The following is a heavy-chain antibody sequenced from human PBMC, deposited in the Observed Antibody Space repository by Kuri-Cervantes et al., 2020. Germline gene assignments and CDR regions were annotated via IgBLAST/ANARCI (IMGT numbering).Heavy chain of an antibody. CDR2: IKSKSDGGTT. CDR3: TTGLWYYVSSGYVLFDY. V-gene: IGHV3-15*01. CDR1: GFTFSNAW. D-gene: IGHD3-22*01. J-gene: IGHJ4*02. Sequence: GESLKISCAASGFTFSNAWMSWVRQAPGKGLEWVGRIKSKSDGGTTDYAAPVKGRFTISRDDSKNTLYLQMNSLKTEDTAVYYCTTGLWYYVSSGYVLFDYWGQGTLVTVSS.